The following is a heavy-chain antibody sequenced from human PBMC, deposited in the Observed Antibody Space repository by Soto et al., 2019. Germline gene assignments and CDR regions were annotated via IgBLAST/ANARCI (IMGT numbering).Heavy chain of an antibody. D-gene: IGHD3-10*01. CDR3: AREKSGGVNLMEFDY. CDR1: GYTFTSYG. J-gene: IGHJ4*02. V-gene: IGHV1-18*01. CDR2: ISAYNGNT. Sequence: GASVKVSCKASGYTFTSYGISWVRQAPGQGLEWMGWISAYNGNTNYAQKLQGRVTMTTDTSTSTAYMELRSLRSDDTAVYYCAREKSGGVNLMEFDYWGQGTLVTVSS.